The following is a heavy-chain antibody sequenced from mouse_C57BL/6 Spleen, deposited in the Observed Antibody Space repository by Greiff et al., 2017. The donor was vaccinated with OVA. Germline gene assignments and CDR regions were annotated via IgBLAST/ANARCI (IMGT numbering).Heavy chain of an antibody. D-gene: IGHD2-13*01. CDR2: INPGSGGT. CDR1: GYAFTNYL. Sequence: VKLQESGAELVRPGTSVKVSCKASGYAFTNYLIEWVKQRPGQGLEWIGVINPGSGGTNYNEKFKGKATLTADKSSSTAYMQLSSLTSEDSAVYFCARVTGSYAMDYWGQGTSVTVSS. V-gene: IGHV1-54*01. CDR3: ARVTGSYAMDY. J-gene: IGHJ4*01.